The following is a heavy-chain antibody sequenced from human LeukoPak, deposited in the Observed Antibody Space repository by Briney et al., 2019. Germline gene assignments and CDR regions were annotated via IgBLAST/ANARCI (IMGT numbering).Heavy chain of an antibody. Sequence: PGGSLRLFCAASAFTFRSYAMIWVRQAPGKGLEWVSGISGSGGSTYYSDSAKGRFTISRDNSNNTLYLQMNSLRAEDTAVYYCAKGAASRGYTYVANWGQGTLVTVSS. V-gene: IGHV3-23*01. CDR1: AFTFRSYA. J-gene: IGHJ4*02. CDR2: ISGSGGST. D-gene: IGHD5-18*01. CDR3: AKGAASRGYTYVAN.